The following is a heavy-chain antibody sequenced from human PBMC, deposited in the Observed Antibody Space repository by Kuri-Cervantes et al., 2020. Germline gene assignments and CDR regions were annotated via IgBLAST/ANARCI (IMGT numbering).Heavy chain of an antibody. Sequence: GESLKISCAASGFTFSSYAMHWVRQAPGKGLEWMAVISYDGSNKYYADSVKGRFTISRDNSKNTLYLQMNSLRAEDTAVYYCARDLLDPWGQGTLVTVSS. V-gene: IGHV3-30-3*01. CDR3: ARDLLDP. J-gene: IGHJ5*02. CDR1: GFTFSSYA. CDR2: ISYDGSNK.